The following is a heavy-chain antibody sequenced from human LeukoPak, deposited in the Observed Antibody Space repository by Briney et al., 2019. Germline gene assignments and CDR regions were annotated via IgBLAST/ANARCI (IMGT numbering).Heavy chain of an antibody. D-gene: IGHD1-26*01. J-gene: IGHJ4*02. CDR1: GFTFSSYW. Sequence: PGGSLRLSCAASGFTFSSYWMSWVRQAPGKGLEWVANIKQDGSEKYYVDSVKGRFTISRDNAKNSLYLQMNSLRAEDTAVYYCAKDWDSGSYFADYWGQGTLVTVSS. V-gene: IGHV3-7*01. CDR3: AKDWDSGSYFADY. CDR2: IKQDGSEK.